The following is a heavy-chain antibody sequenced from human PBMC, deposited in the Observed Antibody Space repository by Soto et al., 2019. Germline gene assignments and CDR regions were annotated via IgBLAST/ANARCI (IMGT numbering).Heavy chain of an antibody. Sequence: SETLSLTCTVSGGSIISYYWSWIRQPPGKGLEWIGYIYDSGSTHYQPSLKSRVTISVDRSKNQFSLNLSSLTAADTAIYYCTRGGDPYKTGHWGQGTLVTVS. CDR1: GGSIISYY. CDR2: IYDSGST. J-gene: IGHJ4*02. CDR3: TRGGDPYKTGH. V-gene: IGHV4-59*01. D-gene: IGHD2-21*01.